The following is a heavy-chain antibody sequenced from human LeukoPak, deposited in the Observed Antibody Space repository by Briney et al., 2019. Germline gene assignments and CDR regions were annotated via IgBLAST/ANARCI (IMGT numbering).Heavy chain of an antibody. CDR2: INQDGTVK. D-gene: IGHD5-12*01. CDR1: GFTFGTSW. V-gene: IGHV3-7*01. CDR3: ARNSGYDYFDY. J-gene: IGHJ4*02. Sequence: AGGSLRLSCAGSGFTFGTSWMSWVRQAPGKGPEWVANINQDGTVKYYVDSVKGRFTISRDNAKNSLYLQMNSLRAEDTALYYCARNSGYDYFDYWGQGTLVTVSS.